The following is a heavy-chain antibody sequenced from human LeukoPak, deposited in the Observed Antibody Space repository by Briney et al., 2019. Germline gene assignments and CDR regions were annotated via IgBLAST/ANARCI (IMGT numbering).Heavy chain of an antibody. CDR2: IWYDGSNK. CDR1: GFTFSSYG. CDR3: ARDGEPMDYGSGSPSIDC. D-gene: IGHD3-10*01. Sequence: GGSLRLSCAASGFTFSSYGMHWVRQAPGKGLEWVAVIWYDGSNKYYADSVKGRFTISRDNSKNTLYLQMNSLRAEDTAVYYCARDGEPMDYGSGSPSIDCWGQGTLVTVSS. V-gene: IGHV3-33*08. J-gene: IGHJ4*02.